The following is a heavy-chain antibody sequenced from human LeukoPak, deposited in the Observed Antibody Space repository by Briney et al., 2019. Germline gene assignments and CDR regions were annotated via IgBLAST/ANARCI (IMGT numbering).Heavy chain of an antibody. J-gene: IGHJ4*02. V-gene: IGHV3-66*01. Sequence: GGSLRLSCAASGFTVSSNYMSWVRQAPGKGLEWVSVIYSGGSTYYADSVKGRFTISRDNSKNTLYLQMNSLRAEDTAVYYCAKLAVAGSLDYWGQGTLSPSPQ. CDR3: AKLAVAGSLDY. CDR2: IYSGGST. CDR1: GFTVSSNY. D-gene: IGHD6-19*01.